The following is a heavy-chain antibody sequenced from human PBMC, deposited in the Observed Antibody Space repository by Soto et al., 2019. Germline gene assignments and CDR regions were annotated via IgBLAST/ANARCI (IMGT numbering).Heavy chain of an antibody. CDR1: GYSFTSYD. V-gene: IGHV1-8*01. D-gene: IGHD2-2*01. J-gene: IGHJ6*02. Sequence: ASVKVSCKASGYSFTSYDINWVRQATGQGLEWMGWINPNSGNSGYAQNFQGRVTMTRDTSLTTTYMELSSLTTEDTAVYYCARRIKTKFCSSTSCYQYGMDVWGQGTTVTVSS. CDR2: INPNSGNS. CDR3: ARRIKTKFCSSTSCYQYGMDV.